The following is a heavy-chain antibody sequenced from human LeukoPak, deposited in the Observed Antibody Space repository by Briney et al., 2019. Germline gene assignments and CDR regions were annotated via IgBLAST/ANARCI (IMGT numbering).Heavy chain of an antibody. CDR1: GFTFSSYW. CDR3: ARGIASAMASDAFDI. V-gene: IGHV3-74*01. J-gene: IGHJ3*02. Sequence: GGSLRLSCAASGFTFSSYWMHWVRQAPGKGLVWVSRINSDGSSTSYADSVKGRFTISRDNAKNTLYLQMNSLRAEDTAVYYCARGIASAMASDAFDIWGQGTMVTVSS. D-gene: IGHD5-24*01. CDR2: INSDGSST.